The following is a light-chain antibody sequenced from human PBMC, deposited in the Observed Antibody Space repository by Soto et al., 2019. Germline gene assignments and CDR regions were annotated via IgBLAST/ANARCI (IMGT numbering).Light chain of an antibody. V-gene: IGKV1-5*01. J-gene: IGKJ5*01. CDR2: DAS. Sequence: DIQMSQSPSSLSPSLGDRVTITGRASRGISDWLAWYQQKPGKAPEPLIFDASNLKGGVSSRFSGSGSATEFTITISSLQPDDCAVYYCQQRSNRPTFGQGTRLEIK. CDR1: RGISDW. CDR3: QQRSNRPT.